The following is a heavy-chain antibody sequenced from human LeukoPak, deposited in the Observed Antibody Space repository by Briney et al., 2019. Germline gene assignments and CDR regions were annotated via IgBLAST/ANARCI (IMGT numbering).Heavy chain of an antibody. J-gene: IGHJ6*03. D-gene: IGHD5-18*01. CDR2: ISSSGSTI. V-gene: IGHV3-11*04. CDR3: ARRTWIQLWLRLTYYYYMDV. CDR1: GFTFSDYY. Sequence: PGGSLRLSCAASGFTFSDYYMSWIRQAPGKGLEWVSYISSSGSTIYYADSVKGRFTISRDNAKNSLYLQMNSLRAEDTAVYYCARRTWIQLWLRLTYYYYMDVWGKGTTVTVSS.